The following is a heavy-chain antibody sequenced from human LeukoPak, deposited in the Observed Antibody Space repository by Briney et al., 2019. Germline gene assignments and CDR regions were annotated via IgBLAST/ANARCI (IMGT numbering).Heavy chain of an antibody. CDR3: ARGGIVATIGDAFDI. J-gene: IGHJ3*02. CDR1: GCTFSSYA. V-gene: IGHV1-69*06. Sequence: SAVKVSCTASGCTFSSYAISWVRQAPAQGLEWMGGIIPIFGTANYAQKFQGRVTITADKSTSTAYMELSSLRSEDTAVYYCARGGIVATIGDAFDIWGQGTMVTVSS. CDR2: IIPIFGTA. D-gene: IGHD5-12*01.